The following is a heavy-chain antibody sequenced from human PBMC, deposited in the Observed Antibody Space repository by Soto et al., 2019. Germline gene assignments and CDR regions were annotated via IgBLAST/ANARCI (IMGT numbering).Heavy chain of an antibody. CDR3: ARGAYVKYYYGMDV. CDR1: GFTFSSYA. V-gene: IGHV3-30-3*01. CDR2: ISYDGSNK. J-gene: IGHJ6*01. Sequence: QVQLVESGGGVVQPGRSLRLSCAASGFTFSSYAMHWVRQAPGKGLEWVAVISYDGSNKYYADSVKGRFTISRDNSKNTLYLQMNSLRAEDTAVYYCARGAYVKYYYGMDVW. D-gene: IGHD3-16*01.